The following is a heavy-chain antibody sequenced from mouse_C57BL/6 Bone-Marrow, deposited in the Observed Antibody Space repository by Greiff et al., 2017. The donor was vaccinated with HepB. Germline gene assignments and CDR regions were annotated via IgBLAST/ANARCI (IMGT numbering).Heavy chain of an antibody. D-gene: IGHD1-1*01. V-gene: IGHV1-64*01. CDR3: ARSYYYGYYFDY. J-gene: IGHJ2*01. CDR2: IHPNSGST. CDR1: GYTFTSYW. Sequence: VQLQQPGAELVKPGASVKLSCKASGYTFTSYWMHWVKQRPGQGLEWIGMIHPNSGSTNYNEKFKSKATLTVDKSSSTAYMQLSSLTSEDSAVYYCARSYYYGYYFDYWGQGTTLTVSS.